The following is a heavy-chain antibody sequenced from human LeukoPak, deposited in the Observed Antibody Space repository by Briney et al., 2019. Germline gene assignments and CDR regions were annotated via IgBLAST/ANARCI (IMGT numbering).Heavy chain of an antibody. V-gene: IGHV3-7*04. J-gene: IGHJ6*03. CDR1: GFTFSSYW. CDR3: ARAPPAADIALGYYMDV. D-gene: IGHD5-12*01. CDR2: IKQDGSEK. Sequence: GGSLGLSCAAPGFTFSSYWMTWVPQAPGKGRNGVANIKQDGSEKYYVDSVKGRFTISRDNAKNSLYLQMNSLRAEDTAVYYCARAPPAADIALGYYMDVWGKGTTVTVSS.